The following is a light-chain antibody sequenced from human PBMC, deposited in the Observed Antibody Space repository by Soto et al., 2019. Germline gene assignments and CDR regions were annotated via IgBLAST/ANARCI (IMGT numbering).Light chain of an antibody. CDR2: AAS. CDR1: QSISSY. CDR3: QQSYSTRWT. J-gene: IGKJ1*01. V-gene: IGKV1-39*01. Sequence: DIQMTQSPSSLSASVGDRVTITCRASQSISSYLNWYQQKPGKAPKLLTYAASSLQSGVPSRFSGSGSGTDFTLTISSLQPEDFATYYCQQSYSTRWTFGQGTKVDIK.